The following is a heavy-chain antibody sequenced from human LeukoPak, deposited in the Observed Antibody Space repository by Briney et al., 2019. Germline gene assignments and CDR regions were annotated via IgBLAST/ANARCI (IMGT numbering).Heavy chain of an antibody. CDR3: ARGHGYCSSTSCYTETTFDY. D-gene: IGHD2-2*02. J-gene: IGHJ4*02. CDR2: IYYSGRT. CDR1: GGSISSSSYY. Sequence: SETLSLTRTVSGGSISSSSYYWGWIRQPPGKGLEWIGSIYYSGRTYYNPSLKSRVTISVDTSKNQFSLKLSSVTAADTAVYYCARGHGYCSSTSCYTETTFDYWGQGTLVTVSS. V-gene: IGHV4-39*01.